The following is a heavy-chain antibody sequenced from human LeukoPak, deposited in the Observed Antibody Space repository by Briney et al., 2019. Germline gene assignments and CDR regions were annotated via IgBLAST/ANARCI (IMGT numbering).Heavy chain of an antibody. CDR3: VRTPRD. CDR2: IYHDGNT. CDR1: GASIISPYW. Sequence: PSGTLSLTCAVSGASIISPYWLTWVRQPPGKGLEWVGEIYHDGNTSYNPSLKSRLSVSLDKSRNQFSLKLSFVTAADTAVYYCVRTPRDWGQGILVTVSS. D-gene: IGHD2-21*01. J-gene: IGHJ4*02. V-gene: IGHV4-4*02.